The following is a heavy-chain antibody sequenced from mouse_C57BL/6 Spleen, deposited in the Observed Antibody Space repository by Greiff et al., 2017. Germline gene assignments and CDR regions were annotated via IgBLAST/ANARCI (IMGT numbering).Heavy chain of an antibody. CDR2: IYPGSGST. Sequence: QVQLQQSGAELVKPGASVKMSCKASGYTFTSYWITWVKQRPGQGLEWIGDIYPGSGSTNYNEKFKSKATLTVDTSSSTAYMQLRRLASEASAVYYCARQFLFTTVVAKDYWGQGTTLTVSS. D-gene: IGHD1-1*01. CDR3: ARQFLFTTVVAKDY. V-gene: IGHV1-55*01. CDR1: GYTFTSYW. J-gene: IGHJ2*01.